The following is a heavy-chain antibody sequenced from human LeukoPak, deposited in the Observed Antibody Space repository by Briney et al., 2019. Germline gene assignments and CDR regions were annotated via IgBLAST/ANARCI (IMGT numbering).Heavy chain of an antibody. Sequence: SETLSLTCAVYGGSFSGYYWSWIRQPPGKGLEGIGEINHSGSTNYNPSLKSRVTISVDTSKNQFSLKLSSVTAADTAVYYCARHKAGSRAFDYWGQGTLVTVSS. D-gene: IGHD3-10*01. V-gene: IGHV4-34*01. J-gene: IGHJ4*02. CDR2: INHSGST. CDR1: GGSFSGYY. CDR3: ARHKAGSRAFDY.